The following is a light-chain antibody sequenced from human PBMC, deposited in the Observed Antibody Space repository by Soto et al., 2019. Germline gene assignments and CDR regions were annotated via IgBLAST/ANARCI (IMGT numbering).Light chain of an antibody. J-gene: IGKJ2*01. CDR1: QSVSSN. CDR3: HQYDGGPYT. V-gene: IGKV3-15*01. CDR2: GAS. Sequence: EIVMTQSPATLSVSPGERATLSCRASQSVSSNVAWYQQIPGQTPRLLIYGASTRATGIPVRFSGSGSGTEFTLTITSLESEDFAFYYCHQYDGGPYTFGQGTKVEI.